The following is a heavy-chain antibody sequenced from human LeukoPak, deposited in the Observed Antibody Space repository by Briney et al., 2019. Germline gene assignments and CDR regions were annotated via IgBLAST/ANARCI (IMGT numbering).Heavy chain of an antibody. D-gene: IGHD3-9*01. CDR1: GGSISRSDYY. J-gene: IGHJ4*02. V-gene: IGHV4-30-4*01. CDR2: SDDSGNT. CDR3: AASKNWFFDF. Sequence: PSETLSLTCTVSGGSISRSDYYWSWLHQPPGKGLEWVGFSDDSGNTFYNPSLRSRVSISVDTSRNRFSLRMSSVTAADTAVYYCAASKNWFFDFWGQGTLVTVSS.